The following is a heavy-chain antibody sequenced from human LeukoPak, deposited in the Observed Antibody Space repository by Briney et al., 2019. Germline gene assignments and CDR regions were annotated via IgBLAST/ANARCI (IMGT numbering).Heavy chain of an antibody. Sequence: GRSLRLSCAASGFTFTIYGMHWVRQAPGKGLQWVAVIWNDGSNKYYADSVKGRFTISRDNSKNTLYLQMNSLRAEDTAVYYCAKDRAAAGTDYFDYWGQGTLVTVSS. CDR1: GFTFTIYG. J-gene: IGHJ4*02. CDR2: IWNDGSNK. CDR3: AKDRAAAGTDYFDY. D-gene: IGHD6-13*01. V-gene: IGHV3-33*06.